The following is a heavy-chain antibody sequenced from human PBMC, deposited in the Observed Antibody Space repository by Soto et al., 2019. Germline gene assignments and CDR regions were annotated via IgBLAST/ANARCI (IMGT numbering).Heavy chain of an antibody. J-gene: IGHJ1*01. CDR1: GFTFTNYA. V-gene: IGHV1-3*01. Sequence: QVQLVQSGAEVKKPGASVKVSCKASGFTFTNYAMHWVRQAPGQRLEWMGWINAANGNTKYSQRFQDRVTITSDTSASTAYMELSSLRSEDTAVYYCARDQVRSSWQIYLLSGVGHHWGQGTLVTVSS. CDR2: INAANGNT. CDR3: ARDQVRSSWQIYLLSGVGHH. D-gene: IGHD6-13*01.